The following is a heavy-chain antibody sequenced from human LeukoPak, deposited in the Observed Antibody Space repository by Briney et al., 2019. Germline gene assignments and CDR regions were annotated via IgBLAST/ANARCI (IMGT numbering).Heavy chain of an antibody. V-gene: IGHV3-48*04. D-gene: IGHD5/OR15-5a*01. CDR3: ARDPESSAFDL. CDR1: GFTFSSYS. J-gene: IGHJ4*02. CDR2: ISSSSSTI. Sequence: GGSLRLSCAASGFTFSSYSMNWVRQAPGKGLEWVSYISSSSSTIYYADSVKGRSTISRDNARESLYLEINSLRADDTAVYYCARDPESSAFDLWGQGALVTVSS.